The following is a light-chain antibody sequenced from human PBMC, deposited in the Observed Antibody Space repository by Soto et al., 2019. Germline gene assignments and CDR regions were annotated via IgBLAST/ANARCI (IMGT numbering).Light chain of an antibody. J-gene: IGKJ4*01. V-gene: IGKV3-11*01. Sequence: EIVLTQSPATLSLSPGERATLSCRASQSVNIYLAWYQQKPGQAPRLLIYDASTRATGIPARFSGSGYGTDFTLTISSLEPEDIAVYYCQQRSNWRVTFGGGTKVDIK. CDR2: DAS. CDR3: QQRSNWRVT. CDR1: QSVNIY.